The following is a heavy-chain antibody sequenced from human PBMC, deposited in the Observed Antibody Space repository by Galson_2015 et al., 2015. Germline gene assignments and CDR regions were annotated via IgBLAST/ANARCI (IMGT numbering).Heavy chain of an antibody. CDR2: ISSTSTTI. V-gene: IGHV3-48*02. CDR1: GFTFSTYR. Sequence: SLRLSCAASGFTFSTYRMNWVRHAPGKGLEWLSYISSTSTTIYYADSVKGRFTASRDNAKNSLYLQMNSLRDGDTAVYYCARRPSGSYFVDYWGQGTLVTVSS. CDR3: ARRPSGSYFVDY. D-gene: IGHD1-26*01. J-gene: IGHJ4*02.